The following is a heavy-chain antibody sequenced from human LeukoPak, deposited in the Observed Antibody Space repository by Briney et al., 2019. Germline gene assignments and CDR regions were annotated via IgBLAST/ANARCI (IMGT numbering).Heavy chain of an antibody. CDR1: GGSMSPYH. J-gene: IGHJ4*02. D-gene: IGHD3-22*01. V-gene: IGHV4-59*12. CDR3: ARLPRGHNYYDSSGYRH. Sequence: SETLSLTCTVSGGSMSPYHWGWIRQPPGKGLEWTGYIYYSGSTNYNPSLKSRVTISVDTSKNQFSLKLSSVTAADTAVYYCARLPRGHNYYDSSGYRHWGQGTLVTVSS. CDR2: IYYSGST.